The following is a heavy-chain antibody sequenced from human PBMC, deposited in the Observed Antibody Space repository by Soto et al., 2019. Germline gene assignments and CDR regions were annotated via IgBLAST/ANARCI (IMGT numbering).Heavy chain of an antibody. CDR3: ARARRLAYCGGDCYPPGWFDP. CDR1: GGTFSSYA. V-gene: IGHV1-69*13. D-gene: IGHD2-21*02. J-gene: IGHJ5*02. Sequence: SVKVSCKASGGTFSSYAISWVRQAPGQGLEWMGGIIPIFGTANYAQKFQGRGTITADESTSTAYMELSSLRSEDTAVYYCARARRLAYCGGDCYPPGWFDPWGQGNLVTVSS. CDR2: IIPIFGTA.